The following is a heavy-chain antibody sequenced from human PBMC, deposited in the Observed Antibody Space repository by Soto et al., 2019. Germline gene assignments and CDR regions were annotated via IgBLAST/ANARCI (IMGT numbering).Heavy chain of an antibody. CDR1: GFTFGDYA. D-gene: IGHD5-12*01. CDR3: TRDQEGGYDGLNWFDP. Sequence: PGGSLRLSCTASGFTFGDYAMSWFRQAPGKGLEWVGFIRSKAYGGTTEYAASVKGRFTISRDDSKSIAYLQMNSLKTEDTAVYYCTRDQEGGYDGLNWFDPWGQGTLVTVSS. CDR2: IRSKAYGGTT. J-gene: IGHJ5*02. V-gene: IGHV3-49*03.